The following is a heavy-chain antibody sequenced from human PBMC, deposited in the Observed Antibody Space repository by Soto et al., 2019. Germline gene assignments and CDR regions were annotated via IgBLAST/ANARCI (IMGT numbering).Heavy chain of an antibody. D-gene: IGHD3-22*01. CDR2: IYYSGST. CDR1: GDSISSYY. J-gene: IGHJ4*02. CDR3: ARLGGYYQAFDQ. V-gene: IGHV4-59*08. Sequence: SQTLSLTCTVSGDSISSYYERWFRQPPGKGLEWIGYIYYSGSTTYHPSLKSRVTISVDTSKNQFSLNLTSVTAADTAVYYCARLGGYYQAFDQWGQGSLVTVS.